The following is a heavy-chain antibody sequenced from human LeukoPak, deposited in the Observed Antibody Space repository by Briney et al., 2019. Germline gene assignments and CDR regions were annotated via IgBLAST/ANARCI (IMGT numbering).Heavy chain of an antibody. D-gene: IGHD2-2*01. V-gene: IGHV4-38-2*01. J-gene: IGHJ5*02. CDR3: ARGQLTYCSSTSCYGSTWFDP. Sequence: SETLSLTCAVSGYSITSGYYWGWIRQPPGKGLEWIGSIYHSGTTYYNPPLKSRVSISVDTSKIQFSLRLSSVTAADTAMYYCARGQLTYCSSTSCYGSTWFDPWGQGTLVTVSS. CDR1: GYSITSGYY. CDR2: IYHSGTT.